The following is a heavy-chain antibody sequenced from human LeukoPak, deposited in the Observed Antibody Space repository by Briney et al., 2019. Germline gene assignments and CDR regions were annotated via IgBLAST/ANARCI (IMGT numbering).Heavy chain of an antibody. CDR2: INQDESEK. J-gene: IGHJ6*03. V-gene: IGHV3-7*01. D-gene: IGHD6-19*01. CDR3: ARVRYSSGPQPYYYYYMDV. CDR1: GFTFSSYW. Sequence: GGSLRLSCAASGFTFSSYWMSWVRQAPGKGLVWVDNINQDESEKYYVDSVKGRFTISRDNAKNSLYLQMNSLRAEDTAVYYCARVRYSSGPQPYYYYYMDVWGKGTTVTISS.